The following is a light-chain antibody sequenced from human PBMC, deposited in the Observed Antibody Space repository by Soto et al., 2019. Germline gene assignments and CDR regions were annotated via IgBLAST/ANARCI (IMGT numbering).Light chain of an antibody. CDR2: RTS. CDR1: QSVSSSY. V-gene: IGKV3-20*01. CDR3: QHFGDSPIT. Sequence: ETVMTQSPATLSVSPGEGATLSCRASQSVSSSYLAWYQQKPGQAPRLLIYRTSNRATGIPDRFSGTGSGTDFTLTISRLEPEDFAVYYCQHFGDSPITFGQGTRLEIK. J-gene: IGKJ5*01.